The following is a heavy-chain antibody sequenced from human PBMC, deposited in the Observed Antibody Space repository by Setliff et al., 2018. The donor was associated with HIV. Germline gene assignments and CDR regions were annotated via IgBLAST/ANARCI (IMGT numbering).Heavy chain of an antibody. D-gene: IGHD3-22*01. V-gene: IGHV3-48*04. CDR1: GFTFSSYS. Sequence: GGSLRLSCAASGFTFSSYSMNWVRQTPGKGLEWVSYISSSDTTIYYADSVKGRFTISRDNAKNSLYLQTNSLRAEDTAVYHCARGHYFKDVWGQGTMVTVSS. CDR2: ISSSDTTI. CDR3: ARGHYFKDV. J-gene: IGHJ6*02.